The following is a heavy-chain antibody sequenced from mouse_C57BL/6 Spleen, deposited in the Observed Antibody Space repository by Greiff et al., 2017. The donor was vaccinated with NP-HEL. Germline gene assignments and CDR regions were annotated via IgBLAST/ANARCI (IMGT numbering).Heavy chain of an antibody. CDR2: IWSGGST. V-gene: IGHV2-2*01. CDR1: GFSLTSYG. CDR3: ARNCDWERYFDY. Sequence: VKLMESGPSLVQPSQSLSITCTVSGFSLTSYGVHWVRQSPGKGLEWLGVIWSGGSTDYNAAFISRLSISKDNSKSQVFFKMNSLQADDTAIYYCARNCDWERYFDYWGQGTTLTVSS. D-gene: IGHD4-1*01. J-gene: IGHJ2*01.